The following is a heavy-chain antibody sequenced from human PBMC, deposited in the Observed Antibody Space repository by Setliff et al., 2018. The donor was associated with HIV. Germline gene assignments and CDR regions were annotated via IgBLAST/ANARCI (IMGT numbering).Heavy chain of an antibody. D-gene: IGHD6-13*01. CDR2: INPSGGST. CDR3: ARAYSSRWDFDY. V-gene: IGHV1-46*01. J-gene: IGHJ4*02. Sequence: ASVKVSCKASGYTFTRHYMHWVRQAPGQGLEWMGIINPSGGSTSYAQKFQGRVTMTSDTSTSTVYMELSSPKSEDTAVYYCARAYSSRWDFDYWGQGTLVTVSS. CDR1: GYTFTRHY.